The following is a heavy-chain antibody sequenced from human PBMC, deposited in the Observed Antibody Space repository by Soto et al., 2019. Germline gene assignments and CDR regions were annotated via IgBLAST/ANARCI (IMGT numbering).Heavy chain of an antibody. J-gene: IGHJ4*02. CDR3: APGEQPHDY. CDR2: ISYDGSNK. CDR1: GFTFSSYG. D-gene: IGHD3-10*01. Sequence: QVQLVESGGGVVQPGRSLRLSCAASGFTFSSYGMHWFRQAPGKGLEWVAVISYDGSNKYYADSVKGRFTISRDNSKNTLYLQMNSLRAEDTAVYYCAPGEQPHDYWGQGTLVTVSS. V-gene: IGHV3-30*03.